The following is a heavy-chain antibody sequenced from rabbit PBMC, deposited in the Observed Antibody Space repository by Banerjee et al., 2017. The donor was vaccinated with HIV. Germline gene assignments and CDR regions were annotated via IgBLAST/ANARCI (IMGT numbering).Heavy chain of an antibody. CDR2: IGANSGIQ. Sequence: QQQLEESGGGLVKPGGTLTLTCKASGIDFSSYYYMCWVRQAPGKGLEWIACIGANSGIQWYASWVNGRFTVSRSTSLSTVDLKMTSLTVADTATYFCARGVWNRVWGDLWGPGTLVTVS. D-gene: IGHD4-1*01. V-gene: IGHV1S43*01. CDR1: GIDFSSYYY. CDR3: ARGVWNRVWGDL. J-gene: IGHJ4*01.